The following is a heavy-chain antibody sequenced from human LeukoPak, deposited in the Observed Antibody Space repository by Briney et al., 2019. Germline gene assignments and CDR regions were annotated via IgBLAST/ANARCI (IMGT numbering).Heavy chain of an antibody. CDR2: ISGGGGST. D-gene: IGHD4-17*01. CDR3: AKDLSGDGDY. J-gene: IGHJ4*02. Sequence: GGSLRLSCTASGFTFSSYAMSWVRQAPGVGLEWVSAISGGGGSTWYADSVKGRFTISRDNSKNTLYLQMNSLRAEDTAVYYCAKDLSGDGDYWGQGTLVTVSS. V-gene: IGHV3-23*01. CDR1: GFTFSSYA.